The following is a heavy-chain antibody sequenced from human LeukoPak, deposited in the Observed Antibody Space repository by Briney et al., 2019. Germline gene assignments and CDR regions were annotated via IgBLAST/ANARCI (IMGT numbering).Heavy chain of an antibody. J-gene: IGHJ1*01. V-gene: IGHV4-34*01. CDR2: INHSGST. D-gene: IGHD2-21*02. CDR1: GGSFSGYY. CDR3: ARGCGGDCYYEYFQH. Sequence: MSSETLSLTCAVYGGSFSGYYWSWIRQPPGKGLEWIGEINHSGSTNYNPSFKSRVTISVDTSKNQFSLKLSSVTAADTAVYYCARGCGGDCYYEYFQHWGQGTLVTVSS.